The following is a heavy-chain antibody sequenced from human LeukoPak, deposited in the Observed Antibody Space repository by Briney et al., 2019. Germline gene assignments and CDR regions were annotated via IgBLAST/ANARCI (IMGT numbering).Heavy chain of an antibody. CDR1: GGTFSSYA. CDR3: AGNVGYCSSTSCFPHFDY. V-gene: IGHV1-69*13. CDR2: IIPIFGTA. J-gene: IGHJ4*02. D-gene: IGHD2-2*01. Sequence: ASVKVSCTAAGGTFSSYAISWVRQAPGQGLEWMGGIIPIFGTANYAQKFQGRVTITADESTSTAYMELSSLRSEDTAVYYCAGNVGYCSSTSCFPHFDYWGQGTLVTVSS.